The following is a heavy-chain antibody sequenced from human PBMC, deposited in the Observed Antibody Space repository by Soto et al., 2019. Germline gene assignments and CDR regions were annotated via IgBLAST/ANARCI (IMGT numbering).Heavy chain of an antibody. J-gene: IGHJ5*02. CDR2: IDGSGYNT. V-gene: IGHV3-23*01. CDR3: AKDGIQVLTFHES. D-gene: IGHD2-8*01. Sequence: GGSLRLSCAASGFTLSNYAMSWVRRAPGKGLEWVSTIDGSGYNTYYADSVKGRFTISRDNSKNTLYLQMNSLRAEDTAVYFCAKDGIQVLTFHESWGQGTQVTVSS. CDR1: GFTLSNYA.